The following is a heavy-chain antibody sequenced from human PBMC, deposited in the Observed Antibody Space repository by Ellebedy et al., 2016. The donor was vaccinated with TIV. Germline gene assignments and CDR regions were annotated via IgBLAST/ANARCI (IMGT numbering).Heavy chain of an antibody. J-gene: IGHJ1*01. Sequence: SETLSLTXTVSGGSISSGGYYWSWIRQHPGEGLEWMGHIYHSGSTYYNPSLKSRVTISVDTSKSEFSLKLSSLTAADTAVYYCATRSYHAEYFHHWGQGTLVTVSS. D-gene: IGHD3-10*01. CDR2: IYHSGST. V-gene: IGHV4-31*03. CDR1: GGSISSGGYY. CDR3: ATRSYHAEYFHH.